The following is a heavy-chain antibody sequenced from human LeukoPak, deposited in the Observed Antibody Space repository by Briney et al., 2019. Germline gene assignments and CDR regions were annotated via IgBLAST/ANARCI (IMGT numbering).Heavy chain of an antibody. CDR3: ASQDHYGDYVFFDY. V-gene: IGHV3-23*01. D-gene: IGHD4-17*01. Sequence: PGGTLRLSCAASGFTFSSYGMSWVRQAPGKGLEWVSAISGSGGSTYYADSVKGRFTISRDNSKNTLYLQMNSLRAEDTAVYYCASQDHYGDYVFFDYWGQGTLVTVSS. CDR1: GFTFSSYG. CDR2: ISGSGGST. J-gene: IGHJ4*02.